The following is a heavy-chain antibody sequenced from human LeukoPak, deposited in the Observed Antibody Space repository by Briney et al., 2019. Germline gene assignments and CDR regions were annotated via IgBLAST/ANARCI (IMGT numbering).Heavy chain of an antibody. V-gene: IGHV4-61*02. Sequence: SETLSLTCTVSGGSISSGSYYWSWIRQPAGKGLEWIGRIFTSGSTKYNPSLKSRVTISVDTSKNQFSLKLSSVTAADTAVYYCAREGKITMVRGVIRYYYMDVWGKGTTVTISS. CDR2: IFTSGST. J-gene: IGHJ6*03. CDR3: AREGKITMVRGVIRYYYMDV. CDR1: GGSISSGSYY. D-gene: IGHD3-10*01.